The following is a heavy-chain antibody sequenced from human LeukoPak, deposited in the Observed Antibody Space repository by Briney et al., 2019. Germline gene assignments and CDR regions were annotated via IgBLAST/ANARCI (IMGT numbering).Heavy chain of an antibody. D-gene: IGHD3-9*01. Sequence: GGSLRLSCSASGFSFSSYSMTWVRQAPGKGLEWVSCISSSSTYIYFADSVKGRFTISRDNSKNSLYLQMNRLRAEDTAVYFCARDFYLDYDVLTGYYDQWGRGTLVTVSS. V-gene: IGHV3-21*01. CDR1: GFSFSSYS. J-gene: IGHJ4*02. CDR2: ISSSSTYI. CDR3: ARDFYLDYDVLTGYYDQ.